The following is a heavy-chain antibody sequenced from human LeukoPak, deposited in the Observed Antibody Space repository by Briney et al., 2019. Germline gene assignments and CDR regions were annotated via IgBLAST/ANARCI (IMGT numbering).Heavy chain of an antibody. J-gene: IGHJ4*02. CDR3: ARELGYGHGFDY. CDR1: GFTFSSYG. Sequence: GGSLRLSCAASGFTFSSYGMHWVRQAPGKGLEWVAVIWYDGSNKYYAGSVKGRFTISRDNSKNTLYLQMNSLRAEDTAVYYCARELGYGHGFDYWGQGTLVTVSS. CDR2: IWYDGSNK. V-gene: IGHV3-33*01. D-gene: IGHD5-18*01.